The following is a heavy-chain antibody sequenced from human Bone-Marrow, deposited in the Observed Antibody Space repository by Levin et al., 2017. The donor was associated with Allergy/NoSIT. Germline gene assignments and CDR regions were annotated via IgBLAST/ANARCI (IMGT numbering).Heavy chain of an antibody. Sequence: PGGSLRLSCSASGFTFSDFYMAWIRQAPGMGLEWVSYISTSGDTIYNADSVKGRFTISRDNAAKSLYLQMNSLRVEDTAVYYCARAWGSGSRPDYFDSWGQGALVTVSS. CDR3: ARAWGSGSRPDYFDS. CDR1: GFTFSDFY. J-gene: IGHJ4*02. V-gene: IGHV3-11*01. CDR2: ISTSGDTI. D-gene: IGHD3-16*01.